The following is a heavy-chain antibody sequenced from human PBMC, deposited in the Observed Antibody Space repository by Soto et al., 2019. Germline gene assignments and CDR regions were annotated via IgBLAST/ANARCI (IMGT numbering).Heavy chain of an antibody. J-gene: IGHJ4*02. CDR3: ARRVDTAMVFDY. Sequence: SETLSLTCTVSGGSISSGDYYWSWIRQPPGKGLEWIGYIYYSGSTYYNPSLKSRVTISVDTSKNQFSLKLSSVTAADTAVYYCARRVDTAMVFDYWGQGTLVTVSS. CDR2: IYYSGST. V-gene: IGHV4-30-4*01. CDR1: GGSISSGDYY. D-gene: IGHD5-18*01.